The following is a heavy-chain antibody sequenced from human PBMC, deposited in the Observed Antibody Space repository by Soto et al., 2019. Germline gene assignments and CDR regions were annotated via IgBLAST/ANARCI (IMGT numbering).Heavy chain of an antibody. V-gene: IGHV1-18*01. J-gene: IGHJ4*02. D-gene: IGHD2-15*01. CDR1: GYTFSSYG. CDR2: VSGYYGNT. Sequence: GASVKVSCKASGYTFSSYGITWVRQAPGQGLEWMGWVSGYYGNTNYAQHLQGRVTMTTDTSTSTAYMELRSLRSDDTAVYYCASWGGYCSGGSCPIDFDYWGQGTLVTVSS. CDR3: ASWGGYCSGGSCPIDFDY.